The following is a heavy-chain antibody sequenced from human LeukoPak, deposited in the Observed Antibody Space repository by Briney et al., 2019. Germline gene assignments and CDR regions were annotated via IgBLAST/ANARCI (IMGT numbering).Heavy chain of an antibody. CDR1: GFTFSNYW. V-gene: IGHV3-74*01. J-gene: IGHJ4*02. CDR3: VRELSLRSSRHLDY. CDR2: INIEESGT. D-gene: IGHD6-6*01. Sequence: PGGSLRVFCAASGFTFSNYWMHWVRQAPGKGLVWVSRINIEESGTNYADSVKGRFTISRDNAKNTLYLQMNSLRVEDTAVYYCVRELSLRSSRHLDYWGQGTLVTVSS.